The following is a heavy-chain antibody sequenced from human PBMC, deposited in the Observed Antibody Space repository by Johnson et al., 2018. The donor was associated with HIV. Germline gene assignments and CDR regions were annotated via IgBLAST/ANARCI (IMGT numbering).Heavy chain of an antibody. D-gene: IGHD1-20*01. V-gene: IGHV3-64*01. CDR2: ISSNGVRT. CDR1: GFTFSTYA. J-gene: IGHJ3*02. CDR3: TRGIPNLSITGTLGFGI. Sequence: VQLVESGGGLVQPGGSLRLSCAASGFTFSTYAMYWVRQAPGKGLEYVSGISSNGVRTYYANSVKDRFTVSRDSSNNTLYLQMGSLRDEDMAVYYCTRGIPNLSITGTLGFGIWGQGTMVTVSS.